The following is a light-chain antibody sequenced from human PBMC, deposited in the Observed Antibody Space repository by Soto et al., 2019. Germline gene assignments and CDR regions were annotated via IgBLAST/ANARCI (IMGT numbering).Light chain of an antibody. V-gene: IGKV3-20*01. Sequence: EIVLTQSPGTLSLSPGERATLSCRASQSVISTDLAWYQQKPGQAPRLLVYAASSRASGISDRFSGSGSGTDFTLTISRLEPEDFAVYYCQQYGTSPPDFGGGTRVEI. CDR1: QSVISTD. J-gene: IGKJ4*01. CDR2: AAS. CDR3: QQYGTSPPD.